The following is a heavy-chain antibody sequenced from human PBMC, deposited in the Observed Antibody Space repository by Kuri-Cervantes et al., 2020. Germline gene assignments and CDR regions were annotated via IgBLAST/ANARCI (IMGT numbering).Heavy chain of an antibody. D-gene: IGHD6-19*01. CDR2: ISYDGSNK. J-gene: IGHJ4*02. CDR3: ARADVARGQWLVRRFDY. CDR1: GFTFSSYG. V-gene: IGHV3-30*03. Sequence: GESLKISCAASGFTFSSYGMHWVRQAPGKGLEWVAVISYDGSNKCYADSVKGRFTISRDNSKNTLYLQMNSLRAEDTAVYYCARADVARGQWLVRRFDYWGQGTLVTVSS.